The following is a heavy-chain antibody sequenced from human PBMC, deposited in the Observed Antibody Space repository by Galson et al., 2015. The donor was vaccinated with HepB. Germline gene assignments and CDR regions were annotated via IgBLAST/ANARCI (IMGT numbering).Heavy chain of an antibody. CDR2: FDPEDGEA. Sequence: SVTVSCKVSGYTLTELSMHWVRQAPGEGLEWMGGFDPEDGEAIYAQRFQGRVTMTEDTSTDTAYMELSSLRSEDTAVYYWATRNYYDSSGYYQLYYFDYWGQGTLVTVSS. J-gene: IGHJ4*02. CDR3: ATRNYYDSSGYYQLYYFDY. V-gene: IGHV1-24*01. CDR1: GYTLTELS. D-gene: IGHD3-22*01.